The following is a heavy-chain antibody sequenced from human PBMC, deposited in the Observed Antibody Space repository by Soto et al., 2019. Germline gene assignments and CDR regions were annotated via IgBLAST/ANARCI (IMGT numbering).Heavy chain of an antibody. J-gene: IGHJ4*02. D-gene: IGHD2-15*01. V-gene: IGHV3-7*01. Sequence: EVQLVESGGGLVQPGGSLGLSCAASGFSFGTYWISWVRQAPGKGLEWVANIKEDGSEEYYVDSVKGRFTISRDNAKNSLYLQMNSLRAEDTAMYYCARDEGCGGGSCYSIWRYWGQGTLVTVSP. CDR1: GFSFGTYW. CDR2: IKEDGSEE. CDR3: ARDEGCGGGSCYSIWRY.